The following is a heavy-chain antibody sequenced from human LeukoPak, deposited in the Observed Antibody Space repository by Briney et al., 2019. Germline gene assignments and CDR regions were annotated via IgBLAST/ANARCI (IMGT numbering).Heavy chain of an antibody. J-gene: IGHJ4*02. Sequence: SETLSLTCTVPGGSISSYYWSWIRQPPGKGLEWIGYIYYSGSTNYNPSLKSRVTISVDTSKNQFSLKLSSVTAADTAVYYCASNSGGWYLDYWGQGTLVTVSS. CDR1: GGSISSYY. CDR2: IYYSGST. D-gene: IGHD6-19*01. CDR3: ASNSGGWYLDY. V-gene: IGHV4-59*08.